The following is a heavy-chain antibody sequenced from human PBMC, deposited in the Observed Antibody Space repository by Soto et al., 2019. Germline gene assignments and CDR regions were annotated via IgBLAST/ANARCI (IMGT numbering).Heavy chain of an antibody. V-gene: IGHV3-15*01. D-gene: IGHD5-18*01. CDR3: TTDRGQLWLRWPWFDP. J-gene: IGHJ5*02. Sequence: PWRSLSLSCAASGFTFINAWMSWFRQSPGKGLEWVGRIKSKTDGGTTDYAAPVKGRFTISRDDSKNTLYLQMNSLKTEDTAVYYCTTDRGQLWLRWPWFDPWGQGTLVTVSS. CDR2: IKSKTDGGTT. CDR1: GFTFINAW.